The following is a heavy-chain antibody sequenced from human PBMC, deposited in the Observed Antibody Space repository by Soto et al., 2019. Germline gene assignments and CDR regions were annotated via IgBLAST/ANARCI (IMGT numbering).Heavy chain of an antibody. V-gene: IGHV4-61*01. J-gene: IGHJ5*02. CDR3: ARVPGP. Sequence: SETLPLTCTVSGGSVSSGNYYWSWIRQPPGKGLQWIGYVYYSGSTNYNPSLKSRVTISVDTSKNQVSLKLSSVTAADTAVYYCARVPGPWGQATLVTVSS. CDR2: VYYSGST. CDR1: GGSVSSGNYY.